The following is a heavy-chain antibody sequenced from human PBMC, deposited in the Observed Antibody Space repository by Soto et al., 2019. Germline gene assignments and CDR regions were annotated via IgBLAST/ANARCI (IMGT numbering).Heavy chain of an antibody. CDR1: GGSISSYY. CDR3: ARIAVAGIYFDY. J-gene: IGHJ4*02. CDR2: IYYSGST. Sequence: SETLSLTCTVSGGSISSYYWSWIRQPPGKGLEWIGYIYYSGSTNYNPSLKSRVTISVDTSKNQFSLMLSSVTAADTAVYYCARIAVAGIYFDYWGQGTLVTVSS. D-gene: IGHD6-19*01. V-gene: IGHV4-59*01.